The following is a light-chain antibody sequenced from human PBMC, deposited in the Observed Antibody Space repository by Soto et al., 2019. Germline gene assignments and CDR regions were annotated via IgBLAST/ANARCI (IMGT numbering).Light chain of an antibody. J-gene: IGKJ1*01. CDR1: QSIGTW. CDR2: DVS. CDR3: QQYKSDWT. Sequence: DIQMTQSPSTLSASVGDGVTITCRASQSIGTWLAWYQQKPGKAPKVLIYDVSTLKSGVPSRFSGSASGTEFTLSISSLQPDDFATYYCQQYKSDWTFGQGTKVEIQ. V-gene: IGKV1-5*01.